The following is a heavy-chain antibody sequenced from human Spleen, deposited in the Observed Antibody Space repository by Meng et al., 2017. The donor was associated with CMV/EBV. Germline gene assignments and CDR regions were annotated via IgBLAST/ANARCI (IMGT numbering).Heavy chain of an antibody. D-gene: IGHD6-25*01. CDR2: ISWNIGTT. Sequence: GGSLRLSCAASGFTFDDYAMHWVRQAPGKGLEWVSGISWNIGTTGYADSVKGRFTISRDNAKGSLYLQMDSLRAEDTAVYYCAREYSSVPLDSWGQGTLVTVSS. J-gene: IGHJ4*02. CDR1: GFTFDDYA. V-gene: IGHV3-9*01. CDR3: AREYSSVPLDS.